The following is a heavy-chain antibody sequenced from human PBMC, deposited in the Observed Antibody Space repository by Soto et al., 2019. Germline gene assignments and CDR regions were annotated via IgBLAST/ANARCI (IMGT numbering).Heavy chain of an antibody. V-gene: IGHV3-7*03. Sequence: EVQLVESVGGLVQPGGSLRLSCAASGFTFSSYWMSWVRQAPGKGLEWVANIKQDGSEKYYVDSVKGRFTISRDNAKNSLYLQMNSLRAEDTAVYYCARDSTYDFWSGSNYYGMDVWGQGTTVTVSS. CDR1: GFTFSSYW. D-gene: IGHD3-3*01. J-gene: IGHJ6*02. CDR3: ARDSTYDFWSGSNYYGMDV. CDR2: IKQDGSEK.